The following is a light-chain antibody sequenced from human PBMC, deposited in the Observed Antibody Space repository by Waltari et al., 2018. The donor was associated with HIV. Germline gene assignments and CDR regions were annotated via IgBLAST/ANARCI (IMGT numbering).Light chain of an antibody. V-gene: IGLV1-51*01. J-gene: IGLJ3*02. CDR2: DNN. CDR3: GTWDTSLSAGV. CDR1: SPHIGNNS. Sequence: QAVLTQPPSVSAAPGQKVTIPCSGSSPHIGNNSVSWYQQFPGKAPKVLIYDNNKRPPGVPDRFSGSRSGTSATLGVAGLQTGDEADYYCGTWDTSLSAGVFGGGTKLTVL.